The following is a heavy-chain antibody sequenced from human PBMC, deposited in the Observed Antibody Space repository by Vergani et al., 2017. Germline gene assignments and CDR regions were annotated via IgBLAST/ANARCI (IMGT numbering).Heavy chain of an antibody. V-gene: IGHV3-21*05. Sequence: EVQLVESGGGLVQPGGSLRLSCAASGFTFSSYSMNWVRQAPGKGLEWVSYISSSSSYIYYADSVKGRFTISRDNAKNSLYLQMNSLRAEDTAVYYCAKTRLYNWNPTDYWGQGTLVTVSS. J-gene: IGHJ4*02. CDR2: ISSSSSYI. D-gene: IGHD1-1*01. CDR3: AKTRLYNWNPTDY. CDR1: GFTFSSYS.